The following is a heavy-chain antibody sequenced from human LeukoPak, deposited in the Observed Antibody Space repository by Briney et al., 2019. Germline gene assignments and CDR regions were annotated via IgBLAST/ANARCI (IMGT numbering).Heavy chain of an antibody. CDR2: ISSSSSYI. V-gene: IGHV3-21*01. CDR1: GFTFSSYS. Sequence: PGESLRLSCAASGFTFSSYSMNWVRQAPGKGLECFSSISSSSSYIYYADSVKGRFTISRDNAKNSLYLQMNSLRAEDTAVYFCAREISYGDYPSGDAFDNWGQGTMVTVSS. J-gene: IGHJ3*02. CDR3: AREISYGDYPSGDAFDN. D-gene: IGHD4-17*01.